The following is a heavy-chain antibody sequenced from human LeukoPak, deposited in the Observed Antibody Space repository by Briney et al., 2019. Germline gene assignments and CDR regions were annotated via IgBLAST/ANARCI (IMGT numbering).Heavy chain of an antibody. CDR1: GFTFTSSP. V-gene: IGHV1-58*01. D-gene: IGHD3-10*01. Sequence: GTSVKVSCKAYGFTFTSSPVQWVRQARGQGLEWIGWIVVGSGNTDYAQKFQERVTINRDMSTSTAYMELSSLRSEDTAVYYCATAEPNYYGSGSYDAFDIWGQGTMVTVSS. J-gene: IGHJ3*02. CDR2: IVVGSGNT. CDR3: ATAEPNYYGSGSYDAFDI.